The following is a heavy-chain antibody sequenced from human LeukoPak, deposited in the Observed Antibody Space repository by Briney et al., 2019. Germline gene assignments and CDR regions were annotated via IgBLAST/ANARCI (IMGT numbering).Heavy chain of an antibody. CDR3: AAGAFGGFDY. D-gene: IGHD3-16*01. Sequence: PGGSLRLSCAASGFTFSSYGMNWVRQAPGKGLEWVSYISSSDTIYYADSVKGRFTISRNNAKNSLYLQMNSLRDGDTAVYYCAAGAFGGFDYWGQGTLVTVSS. CDR1: GFTFSSYG. CDR2: ISSSDTI. J-gene: IGHJ4*02. V-gene: IGHV3-48*02.